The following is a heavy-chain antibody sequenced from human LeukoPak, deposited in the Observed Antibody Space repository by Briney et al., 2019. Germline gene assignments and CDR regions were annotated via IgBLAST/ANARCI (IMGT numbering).Heavy chain of an antibody. CDR3: TRRIAVAGTGFDY. CDR2: IRSKANSYAT. D-gene: IGHD6-19*01. V-gene: IGHV3-73*01. Sequence: GGSLRLSCAASGFTFSGSAMHWVRQASGKGLEWVGCIRSKANSYATAYAASVKGRFTISRGDSKNTAYLQMNSLKTEDTAVYYCTRRIAVAGTGFDYWGQGTLVTVSS. J-gene: IGHJ4*02. CDR1: GFTFSGSA.